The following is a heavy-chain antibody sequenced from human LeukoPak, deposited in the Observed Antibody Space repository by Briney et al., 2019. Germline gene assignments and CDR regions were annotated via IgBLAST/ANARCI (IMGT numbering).Heavy chain of an antibody. CDR2: LTDNGNTT. Sequence: GGSLRLSCAASGFTISSYAMSWVRLAPGTGLQWVSALTDNGNTTYYADSVKGRFTISRDNSKNTLYLQMNSLRAEDTAVYYCAALRLSDHFDYWGQGTLVTVSS. CDR3: AALRLSDHFDY. CDR1: GFTISSYA. V-gene: IGHV3-23*01. D-gene: IGHD2-15*01. J-gene: IGHJ4*02.